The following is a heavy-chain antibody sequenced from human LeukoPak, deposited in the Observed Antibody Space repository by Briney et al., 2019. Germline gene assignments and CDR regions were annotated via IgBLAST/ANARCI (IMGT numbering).Heavy chain of an antibody. Sequence: GGSLRLSCAASGFSFSSYSMNWVRQAPGKGLEWVSYISTTSSTIYYGDSVKGRFTISRDNAKNSLYLQMNSLRAEDTAVYYRASIGRHYFDYWGRGTLVTVSS. CDR3: ASIGRHYFDY. D-gene: IGHD1-26*01. V-gene: IGHV3-48*01. CDR2: ISTTSSTI. CDR1: GFSFSSYS. J-gene: IGHJ4*02.